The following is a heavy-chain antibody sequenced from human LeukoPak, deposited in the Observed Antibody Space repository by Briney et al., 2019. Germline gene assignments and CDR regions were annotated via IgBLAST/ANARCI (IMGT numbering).Heavy chain of an antibody. J-gene: IGHJ4*02. CDR2: ISSSGSTI. CDR3: ARDDLVVTDNVLDY. D-gene: IGHD3-22*01. V-gene: IGHV3-48*03. CDR1: GFTFSSYE. Sequence: PGGSLRLSCAASGFTFSSYEMNWVRQAPGKGLEWVSYISSSGSTIYYADSVKGRFTISRDNAKNSLYLQMNGLRAEDTAVYYCARDDLVVTDNVLDYWGQGTLVTVSS.